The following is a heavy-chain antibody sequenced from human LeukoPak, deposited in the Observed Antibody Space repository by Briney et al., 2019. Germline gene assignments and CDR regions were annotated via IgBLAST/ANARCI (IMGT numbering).Heavy chain of an antibody. CDR3: ARDRGGLGTSFDY. J-gene: IGHJ4*02. D-gene: IGHD3-10*01. CDR2: IYHSGST. V-gene: IGHV4-4*02. Sequence: IGEIYHSGSTNYNPSLKSRVTISVDKSKNQFSLKLSSVTAADTAVYYCARDRGGLGTSFDYWGQGTLVTVSS.